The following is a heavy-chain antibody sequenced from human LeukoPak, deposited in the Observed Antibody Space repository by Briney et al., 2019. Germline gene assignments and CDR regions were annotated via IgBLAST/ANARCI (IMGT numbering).Heavy chain of an antibody. CDR3: AVKGGYNDWDAPFDY. CDR2: INGVGSST. V-gene: IGHV3-74*01. D-gene: IGHD5-12*01. Sequence: GGSLRLSCAASGFTFSSYWMHWVRQAPGKGLVWVSRINGVGSSTNYADSVKGRFTISRDNAKKALYLQMNSLGVADTAVYYCAVKGGYNDWDAPFDYWGRGTPVTVSS. J-gene: IGHJ4*02. CDR1: GFTFSSYW.